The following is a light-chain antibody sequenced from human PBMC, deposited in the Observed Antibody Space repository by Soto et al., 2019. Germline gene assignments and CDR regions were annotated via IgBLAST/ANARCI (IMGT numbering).Light chain of an antibody. CDR2: AAS. CDR3: HQYGSSPAYT. V-gene: IGKV3-20*01. J-gene: IGKJ2*01. CDR1: QTVSSSY. Sequence: EVVLTQSPGTLYLSPGARATLSCRASQTVSSSYLSWFQQIPGPPHRLLIYAASSRATGIPDRFSGSGSGTDLTLTISSLEPDDFSVYYCHQYGSSPAYTGGKGTTLEL.